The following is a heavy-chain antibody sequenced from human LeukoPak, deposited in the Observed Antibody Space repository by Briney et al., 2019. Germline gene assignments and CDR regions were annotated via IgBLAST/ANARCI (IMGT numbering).Heavy chain of an antibody. Sequence: GGSLRLSCTAPGFTFGDYAMSWFRQAPGKGLEWVGFIRSKAYGGTTEYAASVKGRFTISRDDSKSIAYLQMNSLKTEDTAVYYCTRFRRSTVTTSDDYWGQGTLVTVSS. CDR2: IRSKAYGGTT. CDR1: GFTFGDYA. J-gene: IGHJ4*02. CDR3: TRFRRSTVTTSDDY. V-gene: IGHV3-49*03. D-gene: IGHD4-17*01.